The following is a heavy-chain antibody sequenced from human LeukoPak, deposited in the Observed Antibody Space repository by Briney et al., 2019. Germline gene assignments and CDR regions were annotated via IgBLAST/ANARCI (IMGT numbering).Heavy chain of an antibody. J-gene: IGHJ4*02. V-gene: IGHV3-11*05. Sequence: GGSLRLSCAVSGFTFSDYYMTWIRQAPGKGLEWASYISSSSTYTNYADSVKGRFTISRDNAKNSLYLQMNSLRAEDTAVYYCARERIYSSGWYLIDYWGQGTLVTVSS. CDR2: ISSSSTYT. D-gene: IGHD6-19*01. CDR3: ARERIYSSGWYLIDY. CDR1: GFTFSDYY.